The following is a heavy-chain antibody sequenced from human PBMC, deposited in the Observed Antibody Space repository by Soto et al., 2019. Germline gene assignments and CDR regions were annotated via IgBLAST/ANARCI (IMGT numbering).Heavy chain of an antibody. CDR1: GFRFGAYA. CDR3: AKVREDLVLLVALDS. Sequence: QVQLVESGGGVVQPGKSVRLSCAASGFRFGAYAMHWVRQAPGKGLEWVAVISEDGSRKYYRDSVKGRFTISRDNSKNTLFLQMERLRLEDTAVYSCAKVREDLVLLVALDSWGQGTRVTVSS. D-gene: IGHD5-12*01. V-gene: IGHV3-30*18. J-gene: IGHJ4*02. CDR2: ISEDGSRK.